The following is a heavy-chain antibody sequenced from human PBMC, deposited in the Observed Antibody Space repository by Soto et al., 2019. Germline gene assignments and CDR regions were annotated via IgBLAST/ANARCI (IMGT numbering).Heavy chain of an antibody. CDR2: ISSSKTT. V-gene: IGHV3-48*02. CDR3: VGDQDVHTPMVHGNY. Sequence: EVQLVESGGGLVQPGESLRLSCTASGITFSSYSMNWVRQAPGQGLEWLSYISSSKTTYADSVKGRFTISRDNAKNSVYLQMNSLRDEETAVYYCVGDQDVHTPMVHGNYWGRGTRVTVSS. D-gene: IGHD5-18*01. J-gene: IGHJ4*02. CDR1: GITFSSYS.